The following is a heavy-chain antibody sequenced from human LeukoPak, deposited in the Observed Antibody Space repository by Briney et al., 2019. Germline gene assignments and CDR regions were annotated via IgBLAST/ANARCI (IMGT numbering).Heavy chain of an antibody. Sequence: MASETLSLTCAVYGESVNNCYWSWIRHSPENWREWIGEVVVGETTNNHPPRKSRVTISAATSSNQFSLNLKSVTAADTAVYYCASGAWATRLHSWAQGTLVIVSS. J-gene: IGHJ4*02. D-gene: IGHD5-24*01. CDR1: GESVNNCY. V-gene: IGHV4-34*12. CDR2: VVVGETT. CDR3: ASGAWATRLHS.